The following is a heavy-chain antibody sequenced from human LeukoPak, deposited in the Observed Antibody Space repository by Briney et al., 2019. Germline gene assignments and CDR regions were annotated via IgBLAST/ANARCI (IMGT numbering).Heavy chain of an antibody. D-gene: IGHD3-22*01. CDR1: GYSISSGYY. Sequence: PSETLSLTCTVSGYSISSGYYWGWIRQPPGKGLEWIGSIYHSGSTYYNPSLKSRVTISVDTSKNQFSLKLSSVTAADMAVYYCAATYYYDSSGYYYSPYYFDYWGQGTLVTVSS. CDR3: AATYYYDSSGYYYSPYYFDY. V-gene: IGHV4-38-2*02. CDR2: IYHSGST. J-gene: IGHJ4*02.